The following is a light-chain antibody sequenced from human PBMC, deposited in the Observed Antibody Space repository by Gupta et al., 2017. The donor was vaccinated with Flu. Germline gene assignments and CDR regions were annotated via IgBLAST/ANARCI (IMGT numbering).Light chain of an antibody. Sequence: PGTLSLAPGERATLSCRASQSVSSSYLAWYQHKPGQAPRLLIYGASTRATGIPDRFSGSGSGTDFTLTISRLEPEDFAVYYCQQYGNSSTFGQGTKLEIK. V-gene: IGKV3-20*01. CDR2: GAS. CDR3: QQYGNSST. CDR1: QSVSSSY. J-gene: IGKJ2*02.